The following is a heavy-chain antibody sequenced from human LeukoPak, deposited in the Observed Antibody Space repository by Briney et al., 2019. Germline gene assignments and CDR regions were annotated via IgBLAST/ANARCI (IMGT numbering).Heavy chain of an antibody. CDR1: GFTFSAYG. CDR3: ARYNYADL. V-gene: IGHV3-30*02. J-gene: IGHJ4*02. CDR2: IQYDGHET. Sequence: GGSLRLSWAASGFTFSAYGMHWVRQAPGKGLEWVAFIQYDGHETYYADSVKGRFIISKDNSRNTLYLQMNTLRPEDTAFYYCARYNYADLWGQGTLVAVSS. D-gene: IGHD3-16*01.